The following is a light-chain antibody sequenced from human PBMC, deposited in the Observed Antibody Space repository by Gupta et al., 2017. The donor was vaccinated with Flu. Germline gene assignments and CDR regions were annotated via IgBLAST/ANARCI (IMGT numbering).Light chain of an antibody. J-gene: IGKJ5*01. CDR3: QQSYSIPNT. CDR2: TAS. V-gene: IGKV1-39*01. Sequence: PSHLSASVGDRVTITCRPSQSISSYLNWYQQKPGKAPKLLIYTASTLQSGVPSRFSGSGSGTDFTLTISRLQPEDFATYYCQQSYSIPNTFGQGTRLEIK. CDR1: QSISSY.